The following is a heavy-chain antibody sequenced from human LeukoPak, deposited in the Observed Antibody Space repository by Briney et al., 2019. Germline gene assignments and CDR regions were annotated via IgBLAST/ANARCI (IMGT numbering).Heavy chain of an antibody. J-gene: IGHJ6*02. CDR3: ARDGSDWSRDV. CDR1: GFTFSVYS. CDR2: ISSTTYT. V-gene: IGHV3-21*01. Sequence: PGGSLRLSCAASGFTFSVYSMSWIRQAPEKGLEWVSSISSTTYTYYADSVKGRFTISRDNSKNSLYLQMNSLTAEDTALYYCARDGSDWSRDVWGQGTTVTVSS. D-gene: IGHD6-19*01.